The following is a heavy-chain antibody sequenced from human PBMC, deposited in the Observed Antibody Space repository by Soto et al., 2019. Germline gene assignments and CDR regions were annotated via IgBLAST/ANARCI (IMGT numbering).Heavy chain of an antibody. Sequence: SETLSLTCAVYGGSFTEYYWNWVRQYPGKGLEWIGDISHTGGAKYNPSLKSRVAMSMDKSKNQLFLNMDSVTAADTAVYYCAFYDFTSGTCCGYWSQGTLVIISS. CDR1: GGSFTEYY. CDR2: ISHTGGA. D-gene: IGHD3-3*01. CDR3: AFYDFTSGTCCGY. J-gene: IGHJ4*02. V-gene: IGHV4-34*01.